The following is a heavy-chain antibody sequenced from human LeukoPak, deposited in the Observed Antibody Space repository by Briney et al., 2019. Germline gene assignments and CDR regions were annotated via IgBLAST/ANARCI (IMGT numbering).Heavy chain of an antibody. V-gene: IGHV4-61*02. CDR1: GGSISSGSYY. Sequence: PSQTLSLTCTVSGGSISSGSYYWSWIRQPAGKGLEWIGRIYTSGSTNYNPSLKSRVTISVDTSKNQFSLKLSSVTAADTAVYYCARDRKSVATIWVYYMDVWGKGTTVTVSS. CDR2: IYTSGST. J-gene: IGHJ6*03. D-gene: IGHD5-24*01. CDR3: ARDRKSVATIWVYYMDV.